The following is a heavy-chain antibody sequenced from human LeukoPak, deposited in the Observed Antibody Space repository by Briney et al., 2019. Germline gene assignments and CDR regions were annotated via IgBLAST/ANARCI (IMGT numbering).Heavy chain of an antibody. Sequence: PGGSLRLSCAASGFTFNTYCTNWVRQAPGKGLEWVSSISGHRRDIHYAHSVKARFTISSKNAKNSLHRKMNSLRAEDTAVYYCARDDRDISSFRFDYWGHGILVTVSS. CDR3: ARDDRDISSFRFDY. D-gene: IGHD6-6*01. V-gene: IGHV3-21*01. CDR2: ISGHRRDI. CDR1: GFTFNTYC. J-gene: IGHJ4*01.